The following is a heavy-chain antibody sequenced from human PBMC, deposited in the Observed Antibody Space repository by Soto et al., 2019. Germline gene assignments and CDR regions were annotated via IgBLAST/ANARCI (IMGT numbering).Heavy chain of an antibody. CDR3: ARDLSDLGYCSGGSCEGTWFDP. CDR1: GFTFSSYW. J-gene: IGHJ5*02. CDR2: IKQDGSEE. D-gene: IGHD2-15*01. Sequence: PGGSLRLSCAASGFTFSSYWMSWVRQAPGKGLEWVANIKQDGSEEYYVDSVKGRFTISRDNAKNSLYLQMNSLRAEDTAVYYCARDLSDLGYCSGGSCEGTWFDPWGQGTLVTVSS. V-gene: IGHV3-7*04.